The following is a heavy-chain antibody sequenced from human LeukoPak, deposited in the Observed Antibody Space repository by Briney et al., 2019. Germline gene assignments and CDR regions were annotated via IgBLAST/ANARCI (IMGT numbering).Heavy chain of an antibody. CDR1: GYTFTGYY. J-gene: IGHJ3*02. V-gene: IGHV1-2*02. CDR3: ARDPPLYYYDSSGFAFDI. CDR2: FNPNSGGT. D-gene: IGHD3-22*01. Sequence: ASVKVSCKASGYTFTGYYMHWVRQAPGQGLDWMGWFNPNSGGTNYAQKFQGRVTMTRDTSISTAYMELSRLRSDDTAVYYCARDPPLYYYDSSGFAFDIWGQGTMVTVSS.